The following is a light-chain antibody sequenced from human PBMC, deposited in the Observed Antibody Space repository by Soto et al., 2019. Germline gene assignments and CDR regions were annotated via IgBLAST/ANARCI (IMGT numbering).Light chain of an antibody. Sequence: DIQMTQSPSTLSASVGDRVTITCRASQSISSWLAWYQQKPGKAPKLLIYQASSLESGVPSRFSGSGSGTEFTLIISSLQPNDVATYYCQQYNDYSGTFGQGTKVEIK. J-gene: IGKJ1*01. CDR1: QSISSW. CDR2: QAS. V-gene: IGKV1-5*03. CDR3: QQYNDYSGT.